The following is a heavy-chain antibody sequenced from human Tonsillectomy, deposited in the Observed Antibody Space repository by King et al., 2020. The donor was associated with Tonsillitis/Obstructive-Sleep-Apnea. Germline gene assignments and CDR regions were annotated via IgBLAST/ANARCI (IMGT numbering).Heavy chain of an antibody. CDR2: IIPIFGTA. Sequence: QLVQSGAEVKKPGSSVKVSCKASGGTFSSYAISWVRQAPGQGLEWMGGIIPIFGTANYAQKFQGRVTITADESTSTAYMGLSSLRSEDTAVYYCARDLRDCSSTSCLDAFDIWGQGTMVTVSS. V-gene: IGHV1-69*01. J-gene: IGHJ3*02. CDR1: GGTFSSYA. CDR3: ARDLRDCSSTSCLDAFDI. D-gene: IGHD2-2*01.